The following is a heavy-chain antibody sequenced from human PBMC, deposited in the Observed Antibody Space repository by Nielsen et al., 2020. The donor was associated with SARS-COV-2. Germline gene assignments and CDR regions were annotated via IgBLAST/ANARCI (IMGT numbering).Heavy chain of an antibody. V-gene: IGHV3-74*01. D-gene: IGHD6-19*01. CDR3: AKDFMAGTPHYYYYGMDV. CDR1: GFTFSSYW. Sequence: GGSLRLSCAASGFTFSSYWMHWVRQAPGKGLVWVSRINSDGSSTSYADSVKGRFTISRDNSKNTLYLQMNSLRAEDTAVYYCAKDFMAGTPHYYYYGMDVWGQGTTVTVSS. J-gene: IGHJ6*02. CDR2: INSDGSST.